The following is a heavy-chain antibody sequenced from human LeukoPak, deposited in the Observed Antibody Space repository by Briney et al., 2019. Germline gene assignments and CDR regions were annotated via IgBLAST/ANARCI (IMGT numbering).Heavy chain of an antibody. Sequence: PGGSLRLSCAASGFTFSSYAMHWVRQAPGKGLEYVSAISSNGGSTYYANSVKGRFTISRDNSKNTLYLQMGSLRAEDMAVYYCARAMVRGVLDYWGQGTLVTVSS. D-gene: IGHD3-10*01. J-gene: IGHJ4*02. CDR1: GFTFSSYA. CDR3: ARAMVRGVLDY. V-gene: IGHV3-64*01. CDR2: ISSNGGST.